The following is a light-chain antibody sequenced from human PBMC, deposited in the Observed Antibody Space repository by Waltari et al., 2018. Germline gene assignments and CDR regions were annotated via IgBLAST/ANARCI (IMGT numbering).Light chain of an antibody. J-gene: IGLJ2*01. CDR2: GAT. CDR3: YSYAGSYTVV. CDR1: SPDLGGYNS. V-gene: IGLV2-11*01. Sequence: QPALTQPRSVSGSPGQSVTISCTGTSPDLGGYNSVSWYQHHPGKAPKLIIYGATKRPSGVPDRFSGSRSGNTASLTISGLQAEDEADYYCYSYAGSYTVVFGGGTKVTVL.